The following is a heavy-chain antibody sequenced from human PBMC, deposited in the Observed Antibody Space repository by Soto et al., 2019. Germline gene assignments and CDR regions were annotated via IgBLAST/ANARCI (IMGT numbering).Heavy chain of an antibody. V-gene: IGHV6-1*01. Sequence: QTLLCTCSITGDSVSSNSAGWSWVRQSPSGGLEWLGRTYYRSRWYDEYVVCMKGRITINPDTSKNQDYLQLNSVTPEDTAVYYCARARYNWNRSYYYAKDVWAQGTTVTTSS. D-gene: IGHD1-20*01. CDR3: ARARYNWNRSYYYAKDV. CDR1: GDSVSSNSAG. CDR2: TYYRSRWYD. J-gene: IGHJ6*02.